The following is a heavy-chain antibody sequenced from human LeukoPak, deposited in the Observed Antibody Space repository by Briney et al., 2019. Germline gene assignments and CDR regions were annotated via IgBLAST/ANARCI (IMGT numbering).Heavy chain of an antibody. Sequence: PSETLSLTCAVSGASISSYYWNWIRQPAGKGLEWIGRIYTGGSTNYNPSLKSRVTISVDTSKNQFSLKLSSVTAADTAVYYCARAFGGNSGRYYYYYMDVWGKGTTVTVSS. V-gene: IGHV4-4*07. CDR2: IYTGGST. J-gene: IGHJ6*03. CDR1: GASISSYY. D-gene: IGHD4-23*01. CDR3: ARAFGGNSGRYYYYYMDV.